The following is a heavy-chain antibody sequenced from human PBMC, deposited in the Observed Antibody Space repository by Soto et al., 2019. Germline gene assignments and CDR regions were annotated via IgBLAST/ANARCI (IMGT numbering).Heavy chain of an antibody. CDR3: ARIYNQVILGAYYYGSGSYSHFDY. CDR1: GGSISSGGYY. J-gene: IGHJ4*02. Sequence: SETLSLTCTVSGGSISSGGYYWSWIRQHPGKGLEWIGYIYYSGSTYYNPSLKSRVTISVDTSKNQFSLKLSSVTAADTAVYYCARIYNQVILGAYYYGSGSYSHFDYWGQGTLVTVSS. D-gene: IGHD3-10*01. V-gene: IGHV4-31*03. CDR2: IYYSGST.